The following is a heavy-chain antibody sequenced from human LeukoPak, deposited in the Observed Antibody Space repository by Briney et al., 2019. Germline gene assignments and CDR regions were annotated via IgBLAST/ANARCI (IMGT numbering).Heavy chain of an antibody. D-gene: IGHD6-13*01. V-gene: IGHV4-39*01. J-gene: IGHJ4*02. CDR3: ARHAGGIAAAGTRPFDY. CDR1: GASFSSSTYY. Sequence: SETLSLTCIVSGASFSSSTYYWGWIRQPPGKGLEWIGSIYYGGGTYYNPSLKSRVTMSVDTSKKQFSLKLSSVTAADTAVYYCARHAGGIAAAGTRPFDYWGQGTLVTVSS. CDR2: IYYGGGT.